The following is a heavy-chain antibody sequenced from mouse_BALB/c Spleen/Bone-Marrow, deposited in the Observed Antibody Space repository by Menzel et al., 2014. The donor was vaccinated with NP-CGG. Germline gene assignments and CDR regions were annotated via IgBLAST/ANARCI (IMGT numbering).Heavy chain of an antibody. CDR1: GFTFSSYA. V-gene: IGHV5-12-2*01. CDR3: TRHGGGPDYFDH. J-gene: IGHJ2*01. CDR2: ITIGGGGS. Sequence: EVQLVESGGGLAQPGGSLRLSCAASGFTFSSYAMSWVRQTPEKRLEWVACITIGGGGSYYPDTVKGRFAISRDNAENTLYLQMSSLKSEDTAIYYCTRHGGGPDYFDHWGRGTTLIVSS.